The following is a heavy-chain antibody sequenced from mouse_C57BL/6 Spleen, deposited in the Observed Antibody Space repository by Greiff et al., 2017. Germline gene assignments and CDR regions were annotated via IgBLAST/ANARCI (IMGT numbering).Heavy chain of an antibody. Sequence: EVQLQQSGAELVRPGASVKLSCTASGFNIKDDYMHWVKQRPEQGLEWIGWIDPENGDTEYASKFQGKATITADTSSNTAYLQLSSLTSEDTAVYYCTTDTTLVATDYAMDYWGQGTSVTVSS. J-gene: IGHJ4*01. CDR3: TTDTTLVATDYAMDY. D-gene: IGHD1-1*01. V-gene: IGHV14-4*01. CDR1: GFNIKDDY. CDR2: IDPENGDT.